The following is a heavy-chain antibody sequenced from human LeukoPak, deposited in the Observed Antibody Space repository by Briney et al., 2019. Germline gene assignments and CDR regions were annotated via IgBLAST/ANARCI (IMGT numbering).Heavy chain of an antibody. CDR1: GYSFTSYW. CDR2: IYPGDSDT. Sequence: GGSLKISCKVSGYSFTSYWIGWVRQMPGKGLEWMGIIYPGDSDTRYSPSFQGQVTISVDKSISTAYLQWSSLKASDTAMYYCARREWELLHFDYWGQGTLVTVSS. V-gene: IGHV5-51*01. D-gene: IGHD1-26*01. CDR3: ARREWELLHFDY. J-gene: IGHJ4*02.